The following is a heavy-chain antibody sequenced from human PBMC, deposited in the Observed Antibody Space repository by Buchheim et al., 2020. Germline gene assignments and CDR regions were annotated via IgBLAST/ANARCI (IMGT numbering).Heavy chain of an antibody. D-gene: IGHD3-10*01. CDR3: ARHRKAYYYGSGTSLRHYYYGMDV. CDR1: GGSISSSSYY. V-gene: IGHV4-39*01. Sequence: QLQLQESGPGLVKPSETLSLTCTVSGGSISSSSYYWGWIRQPPGKGLEWIGSIYYSGSTYYNPSLKSRVTISVETSNNPFSLKLSSVTAADTAVYYCARHRKAYYYGSGTSLRHYYYGMDVWGQGTT. CDR2: IYYSGST. J-gene: IGHJ6*02.